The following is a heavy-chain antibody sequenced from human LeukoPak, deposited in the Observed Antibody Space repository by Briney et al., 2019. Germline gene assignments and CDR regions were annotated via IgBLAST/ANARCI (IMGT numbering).Heavy chain of an antibody. CDR2: IKQDGSEK. D-gene: IGHD2-2*01. CDR1: GFTFTSYW. Sequence: GGSLRPSCAASGFTFTSYWMSWVRQAPGKGLEWLANIKQDGSEKYYVDSVKGRFTISRDNAKNSLYLQMNSLRAEDTAVYYCARVSAYFDYWGQGTLVTVSS. CDR3: ARVSAYFDY. J-gene: IGHJ4*02. V-gene: IGHV3-7*04.